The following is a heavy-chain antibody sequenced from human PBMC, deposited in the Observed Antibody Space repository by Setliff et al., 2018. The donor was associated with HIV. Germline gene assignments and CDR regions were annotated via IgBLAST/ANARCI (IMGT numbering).Heavy chain of an antibody. Sequence: PSETLSLTCTVSGDSISRYHWSWMRQPPGKGLEWIGYIYSSASTNYNSSLKSRVTISADKSKNQFSLKLSSVTAADTAVYYCSGGGSSCYEWSHHWGQGTLVTVS. CDR1: GDSISRYH. CDR2: IYSSAST. V-gene: IGHV4-59*01. CDR3: SGGGSSCYEWSHH. D-gene: IGHD3-3*01. J-gene: IGHJ1*01.